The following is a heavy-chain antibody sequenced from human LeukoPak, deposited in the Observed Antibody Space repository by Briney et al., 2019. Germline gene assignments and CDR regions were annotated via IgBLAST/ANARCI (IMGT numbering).Heavy chain of an antibody. CDR3: ARLAGGSLDY. CDR1: GGSISSSSYY. Sequence: SETLSLTCTVSGGSISSSSYYWGWIRQPPGKGLEWIGSIYYSGSTYCNPSLKSRVTISVDTSKNQFSLKLSSVTAADTAVYYCARLAGGSLDYWGQGTLVTVSS. V-gene: IGHV4-39*01. D-gene: IGHD1-26*01. CDR2: IYYSGST. J-gene: IGHJ4*02.